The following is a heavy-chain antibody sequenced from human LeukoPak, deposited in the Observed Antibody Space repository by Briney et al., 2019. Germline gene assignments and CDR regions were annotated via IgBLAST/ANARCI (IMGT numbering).Heavy chain of an antibody. Sequence: SETLSLTCAVYGGSFSGYYGSWIRHPPGKGLEWMGEINHTGSSNYNPSLKSRVTISVDTSKNQFSLKLSSVTAADTAVYYCARAAYSGSYYVDYWGQGTLVTVSS. CDR3: ARAAYSGSYYVDY. J-gene: IGHJ4*02. CDR2: INHTGSS. D-gene: IGHD1-26*01. V-gene: IGHV4-34*01. CDR1: GGSFSGYY.